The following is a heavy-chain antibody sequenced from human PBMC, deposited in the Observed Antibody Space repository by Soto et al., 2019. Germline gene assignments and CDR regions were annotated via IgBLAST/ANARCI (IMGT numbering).Heavy chain of an antibody. CDR2: INPSGGST. J-gene: IGHJ6*02. CDR1: GYTFTSYY. D-gene: IGHD3-10*01. V-gene: IGHV1-46*01. Sequence: ASVKVSCKASGYTFTSYYMHWVRQAPGQGLEWMGIINPSGGSTSYAQKFQGRVTMTRDTSTSTVYMELSSLRSEDTAVYYCARTEQPRITMVRGGPMDVWGQGTTVTVS. CDR3: ARTEQPRITMVRGGPMDV.